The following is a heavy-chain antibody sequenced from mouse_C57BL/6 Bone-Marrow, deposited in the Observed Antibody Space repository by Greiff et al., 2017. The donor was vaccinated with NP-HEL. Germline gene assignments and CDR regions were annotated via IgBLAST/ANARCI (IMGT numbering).Heavy chain of an antibody. CDR3: TVYYSNYRNYFDY. Sequence: EVQLQQSGAELVRPGASVKLSCTASGFNIKDDYMHWVKQRPEQGLEWIGWIDPENGDTEYASKFQGKATITADTSSNTAYLQLSSLTSEDTAVYYCTVYYSNYRNYFDYWGQGTTLTVSS. V-gene: IGHV14-4*01. CDR1: GFNIKDDY. J-gene: IGHJ2*01. CDR2: IDPENGDT. D-gene: IGHD2-5*01.